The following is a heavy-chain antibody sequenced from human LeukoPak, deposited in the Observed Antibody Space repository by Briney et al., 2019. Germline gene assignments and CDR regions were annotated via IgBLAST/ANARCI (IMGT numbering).Heavy chain of an antibody. V-gene: IGHV3-21*01. CDR3: ASLYSSSWYGGDY. Sequence: GGSLRLSCAASGFTFSSYSMNWVRQAPGKGLEWVSSISSSSSYIYYADSVKGRFTISRDNAKNSLYLQMNSLRAEDTAVYYCASLYSSSWYGGDYWGQGTLVTVSS. J-gene: IGHJ4*02. D-gene: IGHD6-13*01. CDR1: GFTFSSYS. CDR2: ISSSSSYI.